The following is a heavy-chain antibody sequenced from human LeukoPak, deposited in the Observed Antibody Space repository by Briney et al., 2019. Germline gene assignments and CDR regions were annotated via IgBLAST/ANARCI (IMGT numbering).Heavy chain of an antibody. CDR2: INHSGST. Sequence: SETLSLTCAVYGGSFSGYYWSWIRQPPGKGLEWIGEINHSGSTNYNPSLKSRVTISVDTSKNQFSLKLSPVTAADTAAYYCARRPRGYCSGGSCHGGGKFDYWGQGTLVTVSS. V-gene: IGHV4-34*01. J-gene: IGHJ4*02. CDR1: GGSFSGYY. D-gene: IGHD2-15*01. CDR3: ARRPRGYCSGGSCHGGGKFDY.